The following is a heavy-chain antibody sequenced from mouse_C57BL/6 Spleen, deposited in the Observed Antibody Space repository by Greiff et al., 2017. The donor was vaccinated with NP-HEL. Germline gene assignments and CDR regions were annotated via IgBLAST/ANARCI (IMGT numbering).Heavy chain of an antibody. CDR2: ISDGGSYT. CDR3: ARGGLYSNYVGTWFAY. J-gene: IGHJ3*01. D-gene: IGHD2-5*01. CDR1: GFTFSSYA. Sequence: EVKLMESGGGLVKPGGSLKLSCAASGFTFSSYAMSWVRQTPEKRLEWVATISDGGSYTYYPDNVKGRFTISRDNAKNNLYLQMSHLKSEDTAMYYCARGGLYSNYVGTWFAYWGQGTLVTVSA. V-gene: IGHV5-4*03.